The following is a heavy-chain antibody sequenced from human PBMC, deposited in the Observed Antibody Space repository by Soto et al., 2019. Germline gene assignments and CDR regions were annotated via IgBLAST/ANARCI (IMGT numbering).Heavy chain of an antibody. CDR3: ARIGVVAGLPQNFDL. CDR2: VSHDGVNK. Sequence: QVELVESGGGVVRPGKSLTLSCAASGFTFSNYAMHWVRQAPGKGLEWVALVSHDGVNKYYADSVSGRFIISRDSAKNTVFLHLDSLKAEDTAVYFCARIGVVAGLPQNFDLWGRGTLVTVSS. J-gene: IGHJ2*01. D-gene: IGHD6-6*01. V-gene: IGHV3-30*14. CDR1: GFTFSNYA.